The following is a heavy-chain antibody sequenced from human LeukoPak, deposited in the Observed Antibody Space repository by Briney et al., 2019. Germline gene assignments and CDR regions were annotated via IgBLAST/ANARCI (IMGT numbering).Heavy chain of an antibody. D-gene: IGHD3-3*01. CDR3: ASGVRKDYDFWSGYYSGNWFDP. CDR2: ISSSSSYI. V-gene: IGHV3-21*01. J-gene: IGHJ5*02. CDR1: GFTFSSYS. Sequence: PGGSLRLSCAASGFTFSSYSMNWVRQAPGKGLEWVSSISSSSSYIYYADSVKGRFTISRDNAKNSLYLQMNSLRAEDTAVYYCASGVRKDYDFWSGYYSGNWFDPWGQGTLVTVSS.